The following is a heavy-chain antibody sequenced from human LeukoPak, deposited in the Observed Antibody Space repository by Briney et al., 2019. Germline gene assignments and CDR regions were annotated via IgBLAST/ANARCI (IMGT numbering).Heavy chain of an antibody. Sequence: ASVKVSCKVSGYTLTELSMHWVRQAPGKGLEWMGGFDPEDGETIYEQKFQGRVTMTEDTSTDTAYMELSSLRSEDTAVYYCATDHGGLYYYYGMDVWGQGTTVTVSS. V-gene: IGHV1-24*01. D-gene: IGHD4-23*01. J-gene: IGHJ6*02. CDR3: ATDHGGLYYYYGMDV. CDR1: GYTLTELS. CDR2: FDPEDGET.